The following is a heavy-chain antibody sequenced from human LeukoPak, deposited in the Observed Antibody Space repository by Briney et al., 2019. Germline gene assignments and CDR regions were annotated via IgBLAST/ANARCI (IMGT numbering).Heavy chain of an antibody. D-gene: IGHD6-13*01. Sequence: ASVKVSCKASGYTFTGYYMHWVRQAPGQGLEWMGWINPNSGGTNYAQKFQGRVTMTRDTSISTAYMELSRLRSDDTAVYYCARRMYSCSWYEWNAFDIWGQGTMVTVSS. CDR3: ARRMYSCSWYEWNAFDI. CDR2: INPNSGGT. V-gene: IGHV1-2*02. CDR1: GYTFTGYY. J-gene: IGHJ3*02.